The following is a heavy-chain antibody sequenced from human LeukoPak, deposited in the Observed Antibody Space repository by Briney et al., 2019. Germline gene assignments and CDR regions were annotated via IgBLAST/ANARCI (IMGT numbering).Heavy chain of an antibody. J-gene: IGHJ5*02. CDR3: ARSLYSSSWYWVDP. D-gene: IGHD6-13*01. V-gene: IGHV4-59*01. CDR1: GGSISSYY. Sequence: PSETLSLTCTVSGGSISSYYWSWIRQPPGKGLEWIGYIYYSGSTNCNPSLKSRVTISVDTSKNQFSLKLSSVTAADTAVYYCARSLYSSSWYWVDPWGQGNLVTVS. CDR2: IYYSGST.